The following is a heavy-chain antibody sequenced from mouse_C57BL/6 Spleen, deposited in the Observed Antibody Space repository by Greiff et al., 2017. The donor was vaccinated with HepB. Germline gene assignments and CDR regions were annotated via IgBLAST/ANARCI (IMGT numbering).Heavy chain of an antibody. V-gene: IGHV1-55*01. J-gene: IGHJ2*01. CDR2: IYPGSGST. CDR3: ARSRYYGSSLYYFDY. Sequence: VQGVESGAELVKPGASVKMSCKASGYTFTSYWITWVKQRPGQGLEWIGDIYPGSGSTNYNEKFKSKATLTVDTSSSTAYMQLSSLTSEDSAVYYCARSRYYGSSLYYFDYWGQGTTLTVSS. CDR1: GYTFTSYW. D-gene: IGHD1-1*01.